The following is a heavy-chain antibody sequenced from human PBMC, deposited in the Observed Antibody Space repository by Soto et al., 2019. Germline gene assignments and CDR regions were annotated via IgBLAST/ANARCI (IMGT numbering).Heavy chain of an antibody. J-gene: IGHJ5*02. CDR3: ARVRRGYYYGSGSYAPFDP. D-gene: IGHD3-10*01. CDR2: INAGNGNT. V-gene: IGHV1-3*01. CDR1: GHTFTSYA. Sequence: ASVKVSCKASGHTFTSYAMHWVRQAPGQRLEWMGWINAGNGNTKYSQKFQGRVTITRDTSASTAYMELSSLRSEDTAVYYCARVRRGYYYGSGSYAPFDPWGQGTLVTVSS.